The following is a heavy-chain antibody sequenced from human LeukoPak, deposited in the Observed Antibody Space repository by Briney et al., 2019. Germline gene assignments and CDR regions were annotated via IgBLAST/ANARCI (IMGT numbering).Heavy chain of an antibody. V-gene: IGHV4-39*01. D-gene: IGHD6-6*01. CDR2: IYYSGST. J-gene: IGHJ4*02. CDR1: GGSISSSSYY. CDR3: ARCSSSPTYFFDY. Sequence: SETLSLTCTVSGGSISSSSYYWGWIRQPPGKGLEWIGNIYYSGSTYYHPSLKSRVTISVDTSKNQFSLKLSSVTAADTAVYYCARCSSSPTYFFDYWGQGTLVTVSS.